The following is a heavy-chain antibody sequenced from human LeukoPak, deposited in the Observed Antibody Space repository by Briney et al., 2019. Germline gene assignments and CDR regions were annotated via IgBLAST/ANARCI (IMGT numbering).Heavy chain of an antibody. Sequence: PGGSLRLSCAASGFTFSSYAMSWVRQAPGKGLEWVSAISGSGGSTYYADSVKGRFTISRDNSKNTLYLQMNSLRAEDTAVYYCAKDRIQLWRGIRGKDYWGQGTLVTVSS. J-gene: IGHJ4*02. CDR2: ISGSGGST. CDR1: GFTFSSYA. CDR3: AKDRIQLWRGIRGKDY. D-gene: IGHD5-18*01. V-gene: IGHV3-23*01.